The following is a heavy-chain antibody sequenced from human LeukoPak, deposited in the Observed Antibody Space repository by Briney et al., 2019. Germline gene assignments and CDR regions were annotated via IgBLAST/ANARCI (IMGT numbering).Heavy chain of an antibody. CDR1: GGSISSSSYY. Sequence: SETLSLTCTVSGGSISSSSYYWGWIRQPPGKGLEWIGSIYYSGSTYYNPSLKSRVTISVDTSKNQFSLKLSSVTAADTAVYYCARHGGESIVAMILHAFDIWGQGTMVTVSS. J-gene: IGHJ3*02. CDR2: IYYSGST. V-gene: IGHV4-39*01. CDR3: ARHGGESIVAMILHAFDI. D-gene: IGHD5-12*01.